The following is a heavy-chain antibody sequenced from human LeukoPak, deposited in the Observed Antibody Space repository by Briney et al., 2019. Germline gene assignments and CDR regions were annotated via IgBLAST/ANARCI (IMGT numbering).Heavy chain of an antibody. J-gene: IGHJ4*02. V-gene: IGHV1-24*01. Sequence: ASVKVSCKVSGYTLTELSMHWVRQAPGKGLEWMGGFDPEDGETIYAQKFQGRVTMTRDTSTSTVYMELSSLRSEDTAVYYCAREIVGATKGEFDYWGQGTLVTVSS. CDR3: AREIVGATKGEFDY. CDR2: FDPEDGET. D-gene: IGHD1-26*01. CDR1: GYTLTELS.